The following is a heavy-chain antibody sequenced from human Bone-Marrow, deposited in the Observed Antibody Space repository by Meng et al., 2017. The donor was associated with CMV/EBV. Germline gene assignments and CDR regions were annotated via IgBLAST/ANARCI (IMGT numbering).Heavy chain of an antibody. J-gene: IGHJ4*02. Sequence: GESLKISCAASGFTVSSNYMSWVRQAPGKGLEWVSVIYSGGSTYYADSVKGRFTISRDNFKNTLYLQMNSLRAEDTAVYYCARDSPFGVVIIEYYFDYWGQGTLVTVSS. CDR1: GFTVSSNY. CDR2: IYSGGST. CDR3: ARDSPFGVVIIEYYFDY. D-gene: IGHD3-3*01. V-gene: IGHV3-53*01.